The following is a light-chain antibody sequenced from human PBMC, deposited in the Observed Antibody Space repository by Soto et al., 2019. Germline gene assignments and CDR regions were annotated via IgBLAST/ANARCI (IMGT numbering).Light chain of an antibody. J-gene: IGKJ5*01. CDR2: DAS. CDR1: QSVSRN. CDR3: QQRSNWPIT. V-gene: IGKV3-11*01. Sequence: ETVMTQSPATLSVPPGERGTLSCRASQSVSRNLAWYQQKPGQAPRLLIYDASNRATGIPARFSGSGSGTDFTPTISSLEPEDFAVYYCQQRSNWPITFGQGTRLEIK.